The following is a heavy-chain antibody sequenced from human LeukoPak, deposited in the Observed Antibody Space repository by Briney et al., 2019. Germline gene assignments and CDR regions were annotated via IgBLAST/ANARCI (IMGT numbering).Heavy chain of an antibody. J-gene: IGHJ4*02. D-gene: IGHD5/OR15-5a*01. CDR2: IYYSGST. CDR3: ARGSTTKFHY. Sequence: SETLSLTCTVSGGSISSGGYYWSWIRQHPGEGLEWIGYIYYSGSTYYNPSLKSRVTISVDTSKNQFSLKLSSVTPEDTAVYYCARGSTTKFHYWGQGTLVTVSS. CDR1: GGSISSGGYY. V-gene: IGHV4-31*03.